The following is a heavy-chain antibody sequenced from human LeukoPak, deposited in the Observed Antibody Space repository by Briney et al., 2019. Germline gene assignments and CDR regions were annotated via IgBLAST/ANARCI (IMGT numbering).Heavy chain of an antibody. CDR1: GDSISSYY. Sequence: SETLSLTCTVSGDSISSYYWTWTRQPPGKGLEWIGYIYYSGSTNYNPSLKSRVTISVDTSKNQFSLKLNSVTAADTAVYYCARENNYFDYWGQGTLVTVSS. V-gene: IGHV4-59*01. J-gene: IGHJ4*02. CDR2: IYYSGST. CDR3: ARENNYFDY.